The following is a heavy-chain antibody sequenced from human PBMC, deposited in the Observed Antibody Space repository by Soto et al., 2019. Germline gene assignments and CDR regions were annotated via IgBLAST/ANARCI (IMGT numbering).Heavy chain of an antibody. V-gene: IGHV3-30-3*01. J-gene: IGHJ4*02. D-gene: IGHD6-19*01. CDR3: ARDKSPYSRGWHNRHFDY. CDR1: GFTFSSYA. Sequence: QVQLVESGGGVVQTGRSLRLSCAASGFTFSSYAMHWVRQAPGKGLEWVAVISYDGSNKYYADSVKGRFTISRDNSKNTLYLQMNSLRAEDTAVYYCARDKSPYSRGWHNRHFDYWGQGTLVTVSS. CDR2: ISYDGSNK.